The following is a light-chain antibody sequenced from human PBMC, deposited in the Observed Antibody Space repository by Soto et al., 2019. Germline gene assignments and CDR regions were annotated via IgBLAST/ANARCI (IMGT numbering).Light chain of an antibody. J-gene: IGKJ2*01. Sequence: ETLLTQSPGTLSLSPGERATLSCRASQSVSNYLAWFQQKPGQAPRLLIFDTTNRAPGTPARFSGSGSVTDVTLTISSLEPEDFAVYYCQQRRNWPYTFGQGTKLEIK. CDR3: QQRRNWPYT. CDR2: DTT. V-gene: IGKV3-11*01. CDR1: QSVSNY.